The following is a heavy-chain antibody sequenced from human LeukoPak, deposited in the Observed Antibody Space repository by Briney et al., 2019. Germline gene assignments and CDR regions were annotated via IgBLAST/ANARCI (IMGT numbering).Heavy chain of an antibody. D-gene: IGHD4-17*01. Sequence: GGSLRLSCTASGFTFGDYATSWFRQAPGKGLEWVGFIRSKAYGGTTEYAASVKGRFTISRDDSKSIAYLQMNSLKTEDTAVYYCTRARSDYGDYAYWGQGTLVTVSS. CDR2: IRSKAYGGTT. CDR3: TRARSDYGDYAY. J-gene: IGHJ4*02. V-gene: IGHV3-49*03. CDR1: GFTFGDYA.